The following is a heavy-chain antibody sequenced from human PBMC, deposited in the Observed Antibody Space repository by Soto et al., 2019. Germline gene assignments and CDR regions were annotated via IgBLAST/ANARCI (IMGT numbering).Heavy chain of an antibody. J-gene: IGHJ5*02. CDR1: GFTFRDYP. Sequence: PGGSLRLSCAVFGFTFRDYPMYWVRQAPGKGLEWVAIVSPDGNNKWYADFVKGRFTISRDNAKNMLYLQMNSLRAEGTAVYYCVRCWGSGDGSILGYNWLDPWGQGTLVTVSS. CDR3: VRCWGSGDGSILGYNWLDP. CDR2: VSPDGNNK. V-gene: IGHV3-30-3*01. D-gene: IGHD7-27*01.